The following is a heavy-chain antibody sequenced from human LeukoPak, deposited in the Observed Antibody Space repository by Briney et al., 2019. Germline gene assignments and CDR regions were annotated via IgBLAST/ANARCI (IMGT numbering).Heavy chain of an antibody. CDR1: GFTFSSYG. D-gene: IGHD2-15*01. J-gene: IGHJ5*02. V-gene: IGHV3-33*08. CDR2: IWYDGNNK. Sequence: GGSLRLSCAASGFTFSSYGMHWVRQAPGKGLEWVAFIWYDGNNKYYADSVKGRFTISRDNSKNTLYLQMNSLRAEDTAVYYCARDSTVVARYWFDPWGQGTLVTVSS. CDR3: ARDSTVVARYWFDP.